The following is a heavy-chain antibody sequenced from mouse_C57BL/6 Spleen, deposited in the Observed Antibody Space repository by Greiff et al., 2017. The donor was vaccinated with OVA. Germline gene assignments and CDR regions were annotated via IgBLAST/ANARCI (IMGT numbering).Heavy chain of an antibody. Sequence: EVQLQQSGPELVKPGASVTISCKASGYTFTDYYMNWVTQSHGKSLEWIGDINPNHGGTSYNQKFKGQATLTVNKTSSTAYMELSSLTSEDSAVYYCARSYYDYVGFDVWGTGTTVTVSS. CDR3: ARSYYDYVGFDV. V-gene: IGHV1-26*01. J-gene: IGHJ1*03. CDR2: INPNHGGT. D-gene: IGHD2-4*01. CDR1: GYTFTDYY.